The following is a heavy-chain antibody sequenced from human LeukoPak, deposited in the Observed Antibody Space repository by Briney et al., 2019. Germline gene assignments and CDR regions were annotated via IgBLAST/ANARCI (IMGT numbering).Heavy chain of an antibody. CDR1: GFTFSSYA. D-gene: IGHD1-26*01. J-gene: IGHJ6*03. CDR3: AKELVGATPYYYYMDV. CDR2: ISGSGGST. V-gene: IGHV3-23*01. Sequence: GGSLRLSCAASGFTFSSYAMSWVRQAPGKGLEWVSAISGSGGSTYYADSVKGRFTISRDNSKNTLYLQMNSLRAEDTAVYYCAKELVGATPYYYYMDVWGKGTTVTVSS.